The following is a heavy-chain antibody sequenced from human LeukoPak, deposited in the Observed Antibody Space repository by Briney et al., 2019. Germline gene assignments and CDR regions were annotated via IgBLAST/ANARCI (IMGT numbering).Heavy chain of an antibody. J-gene: IGHJ4*02. CDR2: IWSDGSQQ. V-gene: IGHV3-33*01. CDR3: ARSSDSSDLGY. Sequence: GGSLRLSCAASGFTFRSYGMHWVRQAQGKGLEWVAVIWSDGSQQDYADSVKGRFTISRDNSKNTLYLQMNSLRVDDTAVYYCARSSDSSDLGYWGQGTLVTVSS. CDR1: GFTFRSYG. D-gene: IGHD6-25*01.